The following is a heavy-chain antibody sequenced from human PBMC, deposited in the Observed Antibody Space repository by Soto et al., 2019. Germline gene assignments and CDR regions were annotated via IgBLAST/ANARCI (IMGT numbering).Heavy chain of an antibody. CDR1: GGSISSGGYC. V-gene: IGHV4-31*03. Sequence: SETLSLTCTVSGGSISSGGYCWSWIRQHPGKGLEWIGYIYYSGSTYYSPSLKSRVTISVDTSKNQFSLKLSSVTAADTAVYYCARKKVGAPFDYWGQGTLVTVSS. D-gene: IGHD1-26*01. CDR2: IYYSGST. J-gene: IGHJ4*02. CDR3: ARKKVGAPFDY.